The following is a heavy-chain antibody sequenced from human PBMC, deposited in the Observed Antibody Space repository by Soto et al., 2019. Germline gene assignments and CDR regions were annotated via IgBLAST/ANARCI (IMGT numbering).Heavy chain of an antibody. CDR3: GRGSSGWYSEVDF. J-gene: IGHJ4*02. D-gene: IGHD6-19*01. Sequence: PGRPLRISCERCGFKYSNSDMYWDRQTTGKGLEWLSAIGTTGDPYYPGSVKGRFTISRDNAKNSLYLQMNSLTVEDTGVYFCGRGSSGWYSEVDFWGQGTLVTVSS. V-gene: IGHV3-13*05. CDR1: GFKYSNSD. CDR2: IGTTGDP.